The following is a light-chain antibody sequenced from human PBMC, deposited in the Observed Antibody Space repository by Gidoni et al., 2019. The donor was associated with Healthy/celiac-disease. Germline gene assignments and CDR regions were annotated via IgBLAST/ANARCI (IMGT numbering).Light chain of an antibody. V-gene: IGKV1-8*01. CDR2: AAS. J-gene: IGKJ1*01. Sequence: IRITQSPSSLSASTGDRVTITCRESQGIHSHLAWYQQKPGNAPKHLIYAASSLQSGGPSRFSGSESGTDFPIISSCLQSEDVATYYCQQYYSYPGTFGQGTKVEIK. CDR1: QGIHSH. CDR3: QQYYSYPGT.